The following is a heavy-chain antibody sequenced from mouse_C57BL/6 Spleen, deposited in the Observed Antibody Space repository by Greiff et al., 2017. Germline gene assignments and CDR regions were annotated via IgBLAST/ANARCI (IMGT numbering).Heavy chain of an antibody. V-gene: IGHV1-69*01. Sequence: QVQLQQPGAELVMPGASVKLSCKASGYTFTSYWMHWVKQRPGQGLEWIGEIDPSDSYTNYNQKFKGKSTLTVDKSSSTAYMQLSSLTSEDSAVYYCARYGYEGYAMDYWGQGTSVTVSS. J-gene: IGHJ4*01. CDR3: ARYGYEGYAMDY. CDR1: GYTFTSYW. CDR2: IDPSDSYT. D-gene: IGHD2-2*01.